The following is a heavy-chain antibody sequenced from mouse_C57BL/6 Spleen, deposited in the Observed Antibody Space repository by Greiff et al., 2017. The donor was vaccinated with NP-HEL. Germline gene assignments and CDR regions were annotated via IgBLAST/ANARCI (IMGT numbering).Heavy chain of an antibody. Sequence: QVQLKESGAELVRPGASVTLSCKASGYTFTDYEMHWVKQTPVHGLEWIGAIDPETGGTAYNQKFKGKAILTADKSSSTAYMELRSLTSEDSAVYYCTRSGGQLRHFDYWGQGTTLTVSS. D-gene: IGHD3-2*02. J-gene: IGHJ2*01. CDR2: IDPETGGT. CDR1: GYTFTDYE. V-gene: IGHV1-15*01. CDR3: TRSGGQLRHFDY.